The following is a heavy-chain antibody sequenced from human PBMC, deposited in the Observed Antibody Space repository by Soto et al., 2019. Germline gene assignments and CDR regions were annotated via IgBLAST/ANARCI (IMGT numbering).Heavy chain of an antibody. CDR2: MEPSTGRT. D-gene: IGHD1-26*01. CDR1: GYSFTSLD. J-gene: IGHJ4*02. CDR3: ARGVSAGVDY. Sequence: QVQLVQSGAEVREPGASVKVSCKASGYSFTSLDIDWVRQTAGQGLEWMGWMEPSTGRTGYAQKFQGRVTMTRYTSINTAYMELTTLTSDDTAFYYCARGVSAGVDYWGQGTLVIVAS. V-gene: IGHV1-8*01.